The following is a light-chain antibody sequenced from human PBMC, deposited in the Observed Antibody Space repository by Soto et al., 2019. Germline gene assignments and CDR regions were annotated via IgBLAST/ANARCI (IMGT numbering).Light chain of an antibody. Sequence: DIVMTQSPLSLPVTPGGPASISCRSSQSLLHSNGYNYLDWYLQKPGQSPQLLIYLGSNRASGVPDRFSGSGSGTDFTLKISRVEAGDVGVYYCMQALQTTWTFGQGTKVDIK. CDR1: QSLLHSNGYNY. V-gene: IGKV2-28*01. CDR2: LGS. CDR3: MQALQTTWT. J-gene: IGKJ1*01.